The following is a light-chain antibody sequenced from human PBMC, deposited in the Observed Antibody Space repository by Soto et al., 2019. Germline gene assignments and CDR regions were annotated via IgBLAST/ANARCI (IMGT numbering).Light chain of an antibody. J-gene: IGKJ5*01. CDR3: QQYENLPT. CDR1: QGIGNY. Sequence: DIQMTQSPSSLSASVGDRVTITCRASQGIGNYLAWYQQKPGKVPKLLIYTSSTLQSGVPSRFSGSGSGTDFTLTISNLQPEDVATYYCQQYENLPTFGQGTRLEIK. CDR2: TSS. V-gene: IGKV1-27*01.